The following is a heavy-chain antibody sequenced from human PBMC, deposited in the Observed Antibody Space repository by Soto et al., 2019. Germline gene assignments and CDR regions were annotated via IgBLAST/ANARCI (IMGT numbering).Heavy chain of an antibody. CDR3: ARVARAYSTSSVWFDP. CDR1: GGSISSYY. Sequence: PSETLSLTCTVSGGSISSYYWSWIRQPPGKGLEWIGYIYYSGSTNYNPSLKSRVTISVDTSKNQFSLKLSSVTAADTAVYYCARVARAYSTSSVWFDPWGQGTLVTVSS. J-gene: IGHJ5*02. CDR2: IYYSGST. D-gene: IGHD6-6*01. V-gene: IGHV4-59*01.